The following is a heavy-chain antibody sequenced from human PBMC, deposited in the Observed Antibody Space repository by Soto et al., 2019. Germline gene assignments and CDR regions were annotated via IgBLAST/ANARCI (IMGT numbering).Heavy chain of an antibody. J-gene: IGHJ1*01. CDR3: ARSFWYYDFWSGYVGAEYFQH. D-gene: IGHD3-3*01. Sequence: XETLALTCAVSCGSVSSDRYYWSWIRQPPGKVLEWIGYIYYSGSTNYNPSLKSRVTISVDTSKNQFSLKLSSVTAADTAVYYCARSFWYYDFWSGYVGAEYFQHWAQGTLVTVSS. CDR1: CGSVSSDRYY. CDR2: IYYSGST. V-gene: IGHV4-61*01.